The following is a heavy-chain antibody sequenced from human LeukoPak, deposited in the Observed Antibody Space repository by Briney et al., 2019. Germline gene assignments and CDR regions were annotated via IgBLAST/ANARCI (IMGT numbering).Heavy chain of an antibody. J-gene: IGHJ4*02. Sequence: SETLSLTCTVSGGSISSSSYYWGWIRQPPGKGLEWIGSIYYSGSTYYNPSLKSRVTISVDTSKNQFSLKLSSVTAADTAVYYCARVNSVAGLHWGQGTLVTVSS. V-gene: IGHV4-39*07. CDR1: GGSISSSSYY. CDR3: ARVNSVAGLH. D-gene: IGHD6-19*01. CDR2: IYYSGST.